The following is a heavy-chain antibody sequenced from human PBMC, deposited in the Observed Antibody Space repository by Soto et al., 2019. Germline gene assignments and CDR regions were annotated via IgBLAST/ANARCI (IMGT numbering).Heavy chain of an antibody. CDR2: ITPMFGTP. D-gene: IGHD3-22*01. V-gene: IGHV1-69*13. J-gene: IGHJ4*02. CDR1: GGTFSSYT. Sequence: GASVKVSCKASGGTFSSYTITWVRQAPGQGLEWMGGITPMFGTPNYAQKFQGRVTITADESTSTAYMELSSLRSEDTAMYFCARDGTLYDSSAYYYLYWGQGTLVTAPQ. CDR3: ARDGTLYDSSAYYYLY.